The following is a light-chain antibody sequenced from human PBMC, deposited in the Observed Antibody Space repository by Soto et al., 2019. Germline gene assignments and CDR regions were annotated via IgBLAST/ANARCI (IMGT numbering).Light chain of an antibody. CDR1: QGISTY. J-gene: IGKJ1*01. Sequence: IQMTQSPSSLSASVGDGVRITCRASQGISTYLNCYQQKPGKAPKLLIYAASSLQSGVPSRFSGSGSETDFTLTISSLQPQDFATYYCLQDYNYPRTFGQGTKVDIK. CDR3: LQDYNYPRT. CDR2: AAS. V-gene: IGKV1-6*01.